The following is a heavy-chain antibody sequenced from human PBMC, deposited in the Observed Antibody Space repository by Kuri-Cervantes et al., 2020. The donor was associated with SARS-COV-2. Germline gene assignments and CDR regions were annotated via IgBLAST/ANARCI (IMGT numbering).Heavy chain of an antibody. CDR2: ISSSSSTI. CDR3: ARAHKDIVVVPAARGYYYGMDV. Sequence: LSLTCAASGFTFSSYSMNWVRQAPGKGLEWVSYISSSSSTIYYADSVKGRFTISRDNSKNTLYLQMNSLRAEDTAVYYCARAHKDIVVVPAARGYYYGMDVWGQGTTVTVSS. J-gene: IGHJ6*02. D-gene: IGHD2-2*01. V-gene: IGHV3-48*01. CDR1: GFTFSSYS.